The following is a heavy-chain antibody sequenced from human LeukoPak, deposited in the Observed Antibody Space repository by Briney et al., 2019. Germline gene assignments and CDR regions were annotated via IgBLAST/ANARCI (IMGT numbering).Heavy chain of an antibody. CDR1: GGSFSGYY. D-gene: IGHD6-13*01. V-gene: IGHV4-34*01. J-gene: IGHJ5*02. Sequence: AETLSLTCAVYGGSFSGYYWSWIRQPPAKGLEWIGEINQSGSTHYNPSLKSRVTTSVDTSKNQFSLRLTSVTAADTAISYCVRRAEQLYPNWFDPCGQGTLVTVSS. CDR2: INQSGST. CDR3: VRRAEQLYPNWFDP.